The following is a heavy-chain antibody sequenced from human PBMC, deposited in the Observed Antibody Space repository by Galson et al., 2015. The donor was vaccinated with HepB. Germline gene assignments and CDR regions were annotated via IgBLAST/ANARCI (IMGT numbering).Heavy chain of an antibody. D-gene: IGHD2-2*01. CDR1: GFTFSRSW. J-gene: IGHJ4*02. CDR3: AKGGCRSTSCLDN. CDR2: INSGGSST. Sequence: SLRLSCAASGFTFSRSWMHWVRQVPGKGLMWISHINSGGSSTNYADSVMGRFTISRDNANNTLYLQMNSLRAEDTAVYYCAKGGCRSTSCLDNWGQGTLVTVSS. V-gene: IGHV3-74*01.